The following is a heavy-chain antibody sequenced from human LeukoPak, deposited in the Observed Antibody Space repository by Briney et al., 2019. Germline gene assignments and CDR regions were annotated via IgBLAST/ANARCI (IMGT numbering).Heavy chain of an antibody. CDR2: ISAYNGNT. CDR1: GYTFTSYG. D-gene: IGHD4-23*01. J-gene: IGHJ4*02. Sequence: GASVKVSCKASGYTFTSYGISWVRQAPGQGLEWMGWISAYNGNTNYAQKPQGRVTMTTDTSTSTAYMELRSLRSDDTAVYYCARFGVLDYGGNSGVGFDYWGQGTLVTVSS. CDR3: ARFGVLDYGGNSGVGFDY. V-gene: IGHV1-18*01.